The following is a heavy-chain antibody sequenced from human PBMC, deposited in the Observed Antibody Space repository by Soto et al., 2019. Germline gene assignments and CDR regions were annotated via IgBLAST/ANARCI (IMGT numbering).Heavy chain of an antibody. Sequence: QVQLQQWGAGLLKPSETLSLTCAVYGGSFSGYYWSWIRQPPGKGLEWIGEINHSGSTNYNPSLKRRVTISVDASKNKSSLKLRSVTAADTATLYYCARGMAVPGHYFDSWGQGTLVTVSS. D-gene: IGHD6-19*01. J-gene: IGHJ4*02. CDR2: INHSGST. CDR3: ARGMAVPGHYFDS. V-gene: IGHV4-34*01. CDR1: GGSFSGYY.